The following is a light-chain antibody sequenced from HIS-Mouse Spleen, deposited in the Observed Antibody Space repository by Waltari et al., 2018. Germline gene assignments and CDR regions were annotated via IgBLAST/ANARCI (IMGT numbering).Light chain of an antibody. CDR3: CSYAGSSTWV. CDR2: EGS. CDR1: SSDVGSYNL. V-gene: IGLV2-23*01. J-gene: IGLJ3*02. Sequence: QSALTQPPSASGSPGQSITISCTGTSSDVGSYNLVPWYQQQPGKAPKLMIYEGSKRPSGVSNRFSGSKSGNTASLTISGLQAEDEADYYCCSYAGSSTWVFGGGTKLTVL.